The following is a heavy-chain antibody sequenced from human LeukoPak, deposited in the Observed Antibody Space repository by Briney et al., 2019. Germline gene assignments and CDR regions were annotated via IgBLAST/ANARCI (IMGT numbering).Heavy chain of an antibody. V-gene: IGHV3-21*01. CDR3: ARVQGSPY. Sequence: GGSLRLSCAASGFTFSDYTLNWVRQPPGRGLEWVSSITGDSTYIYYADSVKGRFTISRDNAKNSLYLHINSLRAEDAAVYYCARVQGSPYWGQGTLVTVSS. CDR2: ITGDSTYI. CDR1: GFTFSDYT. J-gene: IGHJ4*02.